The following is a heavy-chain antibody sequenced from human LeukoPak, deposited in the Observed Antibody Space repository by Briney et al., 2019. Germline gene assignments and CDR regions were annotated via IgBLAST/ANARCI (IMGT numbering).Heavy chain of an antibody. Sequence: GGSLRLACAASGFTVSSKCMHWVRQAPGKGLEWVSVIYSGGITYYADSVKGRFTVSRDNSRNTMYLHMNSLKVEDTAVYYCAKDEVTSGGGLDYWGQGTLVTVSS. CDR1: GFTVSSKC. J-gene: IGHJ4*02. V-gene: IGHV3-53*01. D-gene: IGHD3-16*01. CDR2: IYSGGIT. CDR3: AKDEVTSGGGLDY.